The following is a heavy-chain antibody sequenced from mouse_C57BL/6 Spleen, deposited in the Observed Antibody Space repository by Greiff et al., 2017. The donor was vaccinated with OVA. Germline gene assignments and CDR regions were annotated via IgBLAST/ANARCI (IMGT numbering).Heavy chain of an antibody. CDR3: ARDDGYYDAMDY. J-gene: IGHJ4*01. Sequence: QVQLQQPGTELVKPGASVKLSCKASGYTFTSYWMHWVKQRPGPGLEWIGNINPSNGGTNYNEKFKSKATLTVDKSYSTAYMQLSSLTSEDSAVYYCARDDGYYDAMDYWGQGTSVTVSS. CDR2: INPSNGGT. D-gene: IGHD2-3*01. V-gene: IGHV1-53*01. CDR1: GYTFTSYW.